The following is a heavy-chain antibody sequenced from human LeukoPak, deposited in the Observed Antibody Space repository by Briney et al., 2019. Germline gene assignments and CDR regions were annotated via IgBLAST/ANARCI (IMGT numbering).Heavy chain of an antibody. CDR2: ISYDGSNK. V-gene: IGHV3-30*01. CDR3: ARAGLNSYVSY. Sequence: QPGGSLRLSCAASGFTFSSYAMHWVRQAPGKGLEWVAVISYDGSNKYYADSVKGRFTISRDNSKNTLYLQMNSLRAEDTAVYYCARAGLNSYVSYWGQGTLVTVSS. D-gene: IGHD5-18*01. CDR1: GFTFSSYA. J-gene: IGHJ4*02.